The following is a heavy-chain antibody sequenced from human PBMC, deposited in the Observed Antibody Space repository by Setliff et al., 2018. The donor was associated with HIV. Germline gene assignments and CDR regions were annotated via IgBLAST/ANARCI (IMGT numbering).Heavy chain of an antibody. CDR3: ARGWEGGMDY. CDR1: GYTFTRYF. Sequence: ASVKVSCKASGYTFTRYFIHCVRQAPGQGLEWLGMINPSGGSTWYAQKFQGRVTMTGDTSTNTLYMELSSPRSEDTAVYYCARGWEGGMDYWGQGTLVTVSS. J-gene: IGHJ4*02. V-gene: IGHV1-46*01. D-gene: IGHD1-26*01. CDR2: INPSGGST.